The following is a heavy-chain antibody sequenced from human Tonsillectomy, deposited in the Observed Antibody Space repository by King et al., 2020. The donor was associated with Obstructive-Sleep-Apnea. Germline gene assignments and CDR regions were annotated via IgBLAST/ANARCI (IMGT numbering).Heavy chain of an antibody. CDR1: GYTFTSYG. D-gene: IGHD1-26*01. CDR3: ARDALYRIVGATTPGNY. CDR2: ISAYNGNT. J-gene: IGHJ4*02. V-gene: IGHV1-18*01. Sequence: VQLVESGAEVKKPGASVKVSCKASGYTFTSYGISWVRQAPGQGLQWMGWISAYNGNTNYAQKLQGRVTMTTDTSTSTAYMELRSLRSDDTAVYYCARDALYRIVGATTPGNYWGQGTLVTVSS.